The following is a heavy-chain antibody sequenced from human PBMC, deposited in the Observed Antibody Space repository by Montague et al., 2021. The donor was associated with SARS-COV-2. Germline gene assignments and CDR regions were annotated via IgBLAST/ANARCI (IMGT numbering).Heavy chain of an antibody. CDR3: ARKASRGMTIFGVVTASYYFDY. D-gene: IGHD3-3*01. Sequence: SETLSLTCTVSGGSISSSSYYWGWIRQPPGKGLEWFGSIYYSGSTXYNPSLKSRVTISVDTSKNQFSLKLSSVTAADTAVYYCARKASRGMTIFGVVTASYYFDYWGQGTLVTVSS. J-gene: IGHJ4*02. V-gene: IGHV4-39*01. CDR1: GGSISSSSYY. CDR2: IYYSGST.